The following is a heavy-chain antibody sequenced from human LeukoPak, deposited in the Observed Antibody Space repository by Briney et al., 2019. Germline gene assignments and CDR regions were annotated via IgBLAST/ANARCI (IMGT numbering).Heavy chain of an antibody. V-gene: IGHV3-48*01. J-gene: IGHJ4*02. CDR2: IRTTSRTI. Sequence: GGSLLLSCAASGLTLLSYRMKWVRQPPGKGVEWVSYIRTTSRTIHYEDSVKGRFTISRDNAKNSLYLQMNSLRAEDTAVYYCARAGHADSFDYWGQGALVTVSS. CDR3: ARAGHADSFDY. CDR1: GLTLLSYR. D-gene: IGHD2-21*01.